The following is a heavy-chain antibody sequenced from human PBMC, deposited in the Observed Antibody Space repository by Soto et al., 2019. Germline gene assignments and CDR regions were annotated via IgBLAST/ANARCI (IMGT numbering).Heavy chain of an antibody. V-gene: IGHV1-69*12. J-gene: IGHJ4*02. CDR2: IIPIFGTA. CDR1: GGTFSSYA. Sequence: QVQLVQSGAEVKKPGSSVKVSCKASGGTFSSYAISWVRQAPGQGLEWMGGIIPIFGTANYAQKFQGRVTITADESTSTADMELSSLRSEDTAVYYCARDRVGLRGVVYYFDYWGQGTLVTVSS. CDR3: ARDRVGLRGVVYYFDY. D-gene: IGHD3-3*01.